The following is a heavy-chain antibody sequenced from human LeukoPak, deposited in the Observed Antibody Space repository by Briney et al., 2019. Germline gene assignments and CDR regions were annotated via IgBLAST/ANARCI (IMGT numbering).Heavy chain of an antibody. CDR1: GFTFSSYA. D-gene: IGHD6-6*01. V-gene: IGHV3-23*01. CDR2: ISGSGGST. J-gene: IGHJ4*02. Sequence: GGSLRLSCAASGFTFSSYAMSWVRQAPGKGLESVSAISGSGGSTYYADSVKGRFTISRDNSKNTLYLQMNSLRAEDTAVYYCAKPAGIAARPGFRFDYWGQGTLVTVSS. CDR3: AKPAGIAARPGFRFDY.